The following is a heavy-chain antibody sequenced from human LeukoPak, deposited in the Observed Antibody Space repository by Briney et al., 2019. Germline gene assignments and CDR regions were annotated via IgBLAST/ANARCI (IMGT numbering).Heavy chain of an antibody. J-gene: IGHJ4*02. CDR1: GFTFSDYY. Sequence: PGGSLRLSCAASGFTFSDYYMSWTRQAPGKGLEWVSSISSSSSYIYYADSVKGRFTISRDNAKNSLYLQMNSLRAEDTAVYYCARVGQLELVDYWGQGTLVTVSS. CDR3: ARVGQLELVDY. CDR2: ISSSSSYI. V-gene: IGHV3-11*06. D-gene: IGHD6-6*01.